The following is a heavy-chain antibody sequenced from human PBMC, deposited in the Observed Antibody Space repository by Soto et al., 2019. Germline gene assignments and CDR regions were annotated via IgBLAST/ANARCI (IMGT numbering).Heavy chain of an antibody. V-gene: IGHV4-30-4*01. Sequence: QVQLQESGPGLVKPSQTLSLTCTVSGGSISSGNYYWSWIRQPPGKGLEWIGFISYSGSTFYSTSLKSRVTISVDTSMSQFSLNLSFVTAADTAVYYCVTMGTPATVLYVFDYWGQGSLVTVSA. D-gene: IGHD2-15*01. J-gene: IGHJ4*02. CDR2: ISYSGST. CDR1: GGSISSGNYY. CDR3: VTMGTPATVLYVFDY.